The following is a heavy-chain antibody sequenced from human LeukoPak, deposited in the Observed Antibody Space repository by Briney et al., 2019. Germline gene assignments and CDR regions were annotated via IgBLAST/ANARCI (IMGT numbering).Heavy chain of an antibody. CDR1: GGSISSSSYY. Sequence: SETLSLTCTVSGGSISSSSYYWGWIRQPPGKGLEWIGSIYYSGSTYYNPSLRSRVTISVDTSKNQFSLKLSSVTAADTAVYYCARDGTATGLVGWFDPWGQGTLVTVSS. CDR2: IYYSGST. J-gene: IGHJ5*02. D-gene: IGHD2-15*01. CDR3: ARDGTATGLVGWFDP. V-gene: IGHV4-39*07.